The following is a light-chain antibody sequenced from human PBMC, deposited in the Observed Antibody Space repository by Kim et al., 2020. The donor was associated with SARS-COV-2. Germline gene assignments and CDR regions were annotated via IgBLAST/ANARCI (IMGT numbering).Light chain of an antibody. J-gene: IGKJ4*01. V-gene: IGKV1-12*01. CDR1: QDISNW. Sequence: SVGDRVTMTCRASQDISNWLAWYPHKPGKDPRLLIYAASSLQSGVPSRFSGSGAGTDFTLTISSLQAEDFATYYCQQANSFPRLTFGGGTKVDIK. CDR2: AAS. CDR3: QQANSFPRLT.